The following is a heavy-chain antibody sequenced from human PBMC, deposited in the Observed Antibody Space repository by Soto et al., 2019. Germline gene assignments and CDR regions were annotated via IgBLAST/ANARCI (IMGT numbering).Heavy chain of an antibody. Sequence: QVQLQESGPGLVKPSETLSLTCSVSGGSVSSGAHYWSWLRQPPGKGLEWIAYIYHSGSADYNPSLKSRVTFSVDTSQNQFSLKVSSVTAADTAVYYCARLGSSVTTVWFVPWGLGNLVTVSS. CDR3: ARLGSSVTTVWFVP. CDR1: GGSVSSGAHY. D-gene: IGHD4-17*01. V-gene: IGHV4-61*08. CDR2: IYHSGSA. J-gene: IGHJ5*02.